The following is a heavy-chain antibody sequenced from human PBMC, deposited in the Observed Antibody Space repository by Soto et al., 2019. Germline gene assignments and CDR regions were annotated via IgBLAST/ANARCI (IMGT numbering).Heavy chain of an antibody. D-gene: IGHD3-10*01. CDR1: GFTFSSYA. J-gene: IGHJ4*02. V-gene: IGHV3-23*01. Sequence: EVQLLESGGGLEQPGGSLRLSCTASGFTFSSYAMSWVRQAPGKGLEWVSGMSGSGSSTYYADSVKGRFTISRDNSKKTLYMQTHSLRAEDTAVYYCAKPDESLLWFANFDYWGQGTLVTVSS. CDR2: MSGSGSST. CDR3: AKPDESLLWFANFDY.